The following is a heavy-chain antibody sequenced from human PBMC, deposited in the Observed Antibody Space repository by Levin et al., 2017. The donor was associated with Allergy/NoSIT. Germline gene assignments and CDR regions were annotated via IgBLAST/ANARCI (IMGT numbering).Heavy chain of an antibody. CDR3: ARDRYNWNDTHYFDY. Sequence: SETLSLTCTVSGGSISSYYWSWIRQPPGKGLEWIGYIYYSGSTNYNPSLKSRVTISVDTSKNQFSLKLSSVTAADTAVYYCARDRYNWNDTHYFDYWGQGTLVNVSS. V-gene: IGHV4-59*01. J-gene: IGHJ4*02. CDR1: GGSISSYY. CDR2: IYYSGST. D-gene: IGHD1-1*01.